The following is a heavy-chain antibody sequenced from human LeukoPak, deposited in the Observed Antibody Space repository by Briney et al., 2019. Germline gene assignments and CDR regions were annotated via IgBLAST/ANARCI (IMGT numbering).Heavy chain of an antibody. V-gene: IGHV4-61*08. D-gene: IGHD1-26*01. Sequence: PETLSLTCTVSGASVGSAGYYWSWIRQPPGGGLEWIGYIYYISNTNYNPSLKSRVTMSVDPSKNQFSLKLNSVTAADTAVYYCARTQSQSGSYRYYFGYWGQRTLVTVSS. CDR1: GASVGSAGYY. J-gene: IGHJ4*02. CDR2: IYYISNT. CDR3: ARTQSQSGSYRYYFGY.